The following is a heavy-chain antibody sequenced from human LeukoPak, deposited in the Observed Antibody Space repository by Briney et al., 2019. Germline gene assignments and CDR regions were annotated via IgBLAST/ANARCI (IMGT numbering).Heavy chain of an antibody. D-gene: IGHD2-2*02. CDR1: GFTFSRYG. J-gene: IGHJ1*01. CDR2: ISYDGSDK. Sequence: SGGSLRLSCAASGFTFSRYGMHWVGQAPGKGLEWVAVISYDGSDKYYADAVKGRFTISRDNSKNTLYLQMNSLRAEDTAVYYCANSPRYCSSTSCYMYFQHWGQGTLVTVSS. V-gene: IGHV3-30*18. CDR3: ANSPRYCSSTSCYMYFQH.